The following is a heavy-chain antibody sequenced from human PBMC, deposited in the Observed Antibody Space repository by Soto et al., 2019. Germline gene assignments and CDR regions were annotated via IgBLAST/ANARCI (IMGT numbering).Heavy chain of an antibody. V-gene: IGHV4-59*01. D-gene: IGHD3-3*01. CDR1: GGSISSYY. CDR3: ARIRFLEWLSSYYYMDV. J-gene: IGHJ6*03. CDR2: IYYSGST. Sequence: PSETLSLTCTVPGGSISSYYWSWIRQPPGKGLEWIGYIYYSGSTNYNPSLKSRVTISVDTSKNQFSLKLSSVTAADTAVYYCARIRFLEWLSSYYYMDVWGKGTTVTVSS.